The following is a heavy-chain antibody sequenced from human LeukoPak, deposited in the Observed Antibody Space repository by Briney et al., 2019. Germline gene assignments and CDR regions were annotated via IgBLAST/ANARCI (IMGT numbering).Heavy chain of an antibody. Sequence: PSETLSLTCIVSGASVRSDYWTWIRQPPGKGLEWIGYIYYSGSTNYNPSLKSRVTISVDTSKNQFSLKLSSVTAADTAVYYCARHYRFQQLGSFDYWGQGTLVTVSS. CDR2: IYYSGST. V-gene: IGHV4-59*08. D-gene: IGHD6-13*01. J-gene: IGHJ4*02. CDR3: ARHYRFQQLGSFDY. CDR1: GASVRSDY.